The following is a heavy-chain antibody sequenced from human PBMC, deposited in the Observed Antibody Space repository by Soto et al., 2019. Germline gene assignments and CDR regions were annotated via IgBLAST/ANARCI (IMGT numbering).Heavy chain of an antibody. CDR3: AGDLPYSSGPFAY. D-gene: IGHD6-25*01. CDR1: GFTFSSYS. CDR2: ISSSSSYI. J-gene: IGHJ4*02. Sequence: GGSLRLSCAASGFTFSSYSMNWVRQAPGKGLEWVSSISSSSSYIYYADSVKGRFTISRDNAKNSLYLQMNSLRAEDTAVYYSAGDLPYSSGPFAYRGKGTLVPASS. V-gene: IGHV3-21*01.